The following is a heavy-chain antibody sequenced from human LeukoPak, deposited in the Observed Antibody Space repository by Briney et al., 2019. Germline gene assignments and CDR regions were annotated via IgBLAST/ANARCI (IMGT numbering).Heavy chain of an antibody. CDR2: IYPGDSDT. J-gene: IGHJ4*02. Sequence: GESLKISCKGSGYSFTSYWIGWVRQMPGKGLEWMGIIYPGDSDTRYSPSFQGQVTISADKSISTAYLQWSSLKASNTAMYYCASQYSSSWGGLNYWGQGTLVTVSS. CDR3: ASQYSSSWGGLNY. CDR1: GYSFTSYW. D-gene: IGHD6-13*01. V-gene: IGHV5-51*01.